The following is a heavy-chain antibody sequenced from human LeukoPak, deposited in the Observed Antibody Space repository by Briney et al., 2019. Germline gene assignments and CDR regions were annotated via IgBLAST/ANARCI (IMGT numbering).Heavy chain of an antibody. D-gene: IGHD3-10*01. J-gene: IGHJ4*02. CDR3: ARVYMGSGSYSSAYFDY. CDR2: IYTSGST. V-gene: IGHV4-4*07. CDR1: GGSISSYY. Sequence: SETLSLTCTVSGGSISSYYWSWIRQPAGKGLEWIGRIYTSGSTNYNPSLKSRVTMSVDTSKNQFSLKLSSVTAADTAVYYCARVYMGSGSYSSAYFDYWGQGTLVTVSS.